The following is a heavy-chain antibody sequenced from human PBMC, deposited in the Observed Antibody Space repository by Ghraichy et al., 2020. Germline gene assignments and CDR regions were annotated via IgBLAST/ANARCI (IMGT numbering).Heavy chain of an antibody. D-gene: IGHD3-10*01. Sequence: SETLSLTCTVSGGSIISSNYYWVWIRQPPGKGLEWIGSIDYSGTTYYNPSLKSRVITSVDTSKNDISLKMRSVTAADTAVYYCARLRCGELLTGGWIDPWGQGTLVTVSS. V-gene: IGHV4-39*02. J-gene: IGHJ5*02. CDR2: IDYSGTT. CDR3: ARLRCGELLTGGWIDP. CDR1: GGSIISSNYY.